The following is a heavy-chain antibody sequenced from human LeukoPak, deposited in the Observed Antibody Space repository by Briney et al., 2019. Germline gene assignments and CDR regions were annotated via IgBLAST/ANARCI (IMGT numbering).Heavy chain of an antibody. D-gene: IGHD2-2*01. CDR2: IYHSGST. V-gene: IGHV4-30-2*01. CDR3: ARSGGQLLYWFDP. Sequence: SQTLSLTCAVSGGSISSGGYSWSWIRQPPGKGLEWIGYIYHSGSTYYNPSLKSRVTTSVARSKNQFSRNLGSVTAALTAVYSCARSGGQLLYWFDPWGQGTLVTVSS. CDR1: GGSISSGGYS. J-gene: IGHJ5*02.